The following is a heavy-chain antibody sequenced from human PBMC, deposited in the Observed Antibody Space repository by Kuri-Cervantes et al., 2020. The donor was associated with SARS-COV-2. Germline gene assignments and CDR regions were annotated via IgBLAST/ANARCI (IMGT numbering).Heavy chain of an antibody. V-gene: IGHV4-39*01. CDR2: VYYSGTT. Sequence: SQTLSLTCAVSGGPISTSSFDWGWIRQPPGKGLEWIGSVYYSGTTSYNPPLKSRVSISVDTSKNQFSLKLNSVTAADTAVYYCARHRDFWSGFNWFDPWGQGTLVTVSS. J-gene: IGHJ5*02. CDR1: GGPISTSSFD. CDR3: ARHRDFWSGFNWFDP. D-gene: IGHD3-3*01.